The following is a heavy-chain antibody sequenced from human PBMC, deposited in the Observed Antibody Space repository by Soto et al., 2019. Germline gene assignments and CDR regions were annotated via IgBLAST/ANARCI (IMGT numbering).Heavy chain of an antibody. Sequence: PSETLSLTCNVSGGSVSSSSYYWGWIRQAPGKGLEWIVSTYYSAGTYYNPSLKGRITTSMDASKNQFSLTVTSVTAADTAIYYCARHASRGYSSSWYFEDWGQGTPVTVSS. CDR2: TYYSAGT. V-gene: IGHV4-39*01. CDR1: GGSVSSSSYY. CDR3: ARHASRGYSSSWYFED. J-gene: IGHJ4*02. D-gene: IGHD6-13*01.